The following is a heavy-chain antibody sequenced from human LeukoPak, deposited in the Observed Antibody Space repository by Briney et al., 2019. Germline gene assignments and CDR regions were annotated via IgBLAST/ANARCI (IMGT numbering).Heavy chain of an antibody. V-gene: IGHV1-8*02. CDR2: INPNSGNT. CDR3: ARGLRGYSYGYWFDP. J-gene: IGHJ5*02. CDR1: GYTFTGYY. Sequence: ASVKVSCKASGYTFTGYYVHWVRQAPGQGLEWMGRINPNSGNTGYAQKFQGRVTMTRNTSISTAYMELSSLRSEDTAVYYCARGLRGYSYGYWFDPWGQGTLVTVSS. D-gene: IGHD5-18*01.